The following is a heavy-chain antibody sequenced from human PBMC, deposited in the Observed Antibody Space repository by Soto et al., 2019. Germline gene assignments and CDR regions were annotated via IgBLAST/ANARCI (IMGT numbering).Heavy chain of an antibody. CDR3: ARYGSGSSVWFDP. Sequence: SETLSLTCSVSGDSISNSRFYWAWIRQPPGEGLECIGSIYHTGNAYYNPSLKSRVTISVDTSKNQFSLKLSSVTAADTAVYYCARYGSGSSVWFDPWGQGTLVTVS. CDR1: GDSISNSRFY. J-gene: IGHJ5*02. D-gene: IGHD3-10*01. V-gene: IGHV4-39*07. CDR2: IYHTGNA.